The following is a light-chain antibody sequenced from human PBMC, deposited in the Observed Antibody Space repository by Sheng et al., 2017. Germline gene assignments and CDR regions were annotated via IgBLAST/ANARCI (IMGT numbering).Light chain of an antibody. CDR1: QSLIHSDGYTY. J-gene: IGKJ5*01. Sequence: DVVMTQSQLSLPVTLGQPASISCRSSQSLIHSDGYTYLSWFLQRPGQSPRRLIYNLSNRDSGVPDRFSGSGSGTDFTLKISRVEAEDVGVYYCMQDTQWPITFGQGTRLEI. CDR3: MQDTQWPIT. V-gene: IGKV2-30*02. CDR2: NLS.